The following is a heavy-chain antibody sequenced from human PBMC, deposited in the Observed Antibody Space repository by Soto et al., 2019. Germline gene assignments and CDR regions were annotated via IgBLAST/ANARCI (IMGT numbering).Heavy chain of an antibody. CDR2: IIPIFGTA. Sequence: QVQLVQSGAEVKKPGSSVKVSCKASGGTFSSYAISWVRQAPGQGLEWMGGIIPIFGTANYAQKFQGRVTITADDSTRTSYVELRSLRSEDTAVYYCASLSCSGGSWQTEPLWNWGQGTLVTVSS. CDR3: ASLSCSGGSWQTEPLWN. V-gene: IGHV1-69*01. J-gene: IGHJ4*02. D-gene: IGHD2-15*01. CDR1: GGTFSSYA.